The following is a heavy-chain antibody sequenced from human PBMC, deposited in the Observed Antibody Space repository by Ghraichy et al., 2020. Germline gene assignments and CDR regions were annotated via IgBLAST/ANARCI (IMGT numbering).Heavy chain of an antibody. CDR1: GFTFSGYA. V-gene: IGHV3-23*01. J-gene: IGHJ4*02. CDR3: AKTGDSGWFYDY. Sequence: GGSLRLSCAASGFTFSGYAMSWVRQAPGKGLEWVSTITWNSASTRYADSVKGRSTISRDNYKNAVYLQVTSLREDDTAVYFCAKTGDSGWFYDYWGRGTLVIASS. CDR2: ITWNSAST. D-gene: IGHD6-19*01.